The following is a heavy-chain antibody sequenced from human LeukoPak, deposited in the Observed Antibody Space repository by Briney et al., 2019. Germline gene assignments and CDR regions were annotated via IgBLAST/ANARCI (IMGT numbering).Heavy chain of an antibody. CDR1: GGSFSGDY. CDR3: ARGWEAAAGPFDY. V-gene: IGHV4-34*01. J-gene: IGHJ4*02. Sequence: SETLSLTCAVYGGSFSGDYWSWIRQPPGKGLEWIGEINHSGSTNYNPSLKSRVTISVDTSKNQFSLKLSSVTAADTAVYYCARGWEAAAGPFDYWGQGTLVTVSS. D-gene: IGHD6-13*01. CDR2: INHSGST.